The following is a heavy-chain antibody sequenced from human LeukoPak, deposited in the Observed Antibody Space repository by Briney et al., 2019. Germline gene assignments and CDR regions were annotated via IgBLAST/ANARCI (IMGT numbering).Heavy chain of an antibody. D-gene: IGHD1-26*01. CDR2: ISSSGGSTI. V-gene: IGHV3-11*04. CDR3: ARIRSSANDAFDI. J-gene: IGHJ3*02. CDR1: GFTVSSNY. Sequence: PGGSLRLSCAVSGFTVSSNYMSWVRQAPGKGLEWLSYISSSGGSTIYYADSVKGRFTISRDNAKNSLYLQMDSLRAEDTAVYYCARIRSSANDAFDIWGQGTMVTVSS.